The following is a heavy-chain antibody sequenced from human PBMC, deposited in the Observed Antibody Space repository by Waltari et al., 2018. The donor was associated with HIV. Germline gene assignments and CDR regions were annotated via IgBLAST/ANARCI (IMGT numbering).Heavy chain of an antibody. D-gene: IGHD2-15*01. CDR2: ISATGTTI. Sequence: EVQLVESGGKLVQLGGSLRLSCLASGFTFRDYSMNWVPQGPGKGLEWVAYISATGTTIFYANSVKGRFTVSRDNVENSLYLDMSSLRAEDTGDYYCARCETVVTPFINKYLGLDVWGPGTTVTVSS. V-gene: IGHV3-48*01. J-gene: IGHJ6*02. CDR1: GFTFRDYS. CDR3: ARCETVVTPFINKYLGLDV.